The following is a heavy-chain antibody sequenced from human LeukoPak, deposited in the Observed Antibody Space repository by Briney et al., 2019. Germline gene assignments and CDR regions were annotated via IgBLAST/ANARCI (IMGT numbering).Heavy chain of an antibody. CDR3: ARLVTGYRRGGSCFQFDH. CDR2: IYYSGST. CDR1: GGSISSYY. V-gene: IGHV4-59*08. D-gene: IGHD2-15*01. Sequence: ASETLSLTCTVSGGSISSYYWSWIRQPPGKGLEWIGYIYYSGSTNYNPSLKSRVTISVDTSKNQFSLKLSSVTAADTAVYYCARLVTGYRRGGSCFQFDHWGQGTLVTVSS. J-gene: IGHJ5*02.